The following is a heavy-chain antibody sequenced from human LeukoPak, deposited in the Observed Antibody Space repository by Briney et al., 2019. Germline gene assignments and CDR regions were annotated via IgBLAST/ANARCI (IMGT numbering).Heavy chain of an antibody. J-gene: IGHJ4*02. CDR1: GFTFSSYG. D-gene: IGHD5-18*01. Sequence: GGSLRLSCAASGFTFSSYGMHWVRQAPGKGLEWVAFIRYDGSNKYYADSVKGRFTISRDNSKNTLYLQMNSLRAEDTAVYYCARDRPWLTRAGYWGQGTLVTVSS. CDR2: IRYDGSNK. V-gene: IGHV3-30*02. CDR3: ARDRPWLTRAGY.